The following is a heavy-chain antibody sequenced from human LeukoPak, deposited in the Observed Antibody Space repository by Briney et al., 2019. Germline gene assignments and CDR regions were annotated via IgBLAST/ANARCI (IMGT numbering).Heavy chain of an antibody. CDR1: GFTFSSYG. D-gene: IGHD6-13*01. CDR3: ARDSEQQLVKSYFDY. CDR2: IWYDGSNK. Sequence: GGSLRLSCAASGFTFSSYGMHWVRQAPGKGLEWVAVIWYDGSNKYYADSVKGRFTISRDNSKNTLYLQMNSLRAEDTAVYYCARDSEQQLVKSYFDYWGQGTLVTVSS. V-gene: IGHV3-33*01. J-gene: IGHJ4*02.